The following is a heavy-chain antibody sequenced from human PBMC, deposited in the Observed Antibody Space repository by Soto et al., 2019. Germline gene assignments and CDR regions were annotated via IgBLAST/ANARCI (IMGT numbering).Heavy chain of an antibody. CDR1: GYTSTTYG. CDR3: VGVAGVKDYHYVDAFDH. V-gene: IGHV1-18*01. Sequence: QVQLVQSGAEVKKPGASVKVSCKTSGYTSTTYGINWVRQAPGQGLEWMGWISGYNGNTNYAQKFQGRVTMTTDTSTTIAYMELTSLRSDYTALYYCVGVAGVKDYHYVDAFDHWGQGSLVTVSS. D-gene: IGHD4-17*01. CDR2: ISGYNGNT. J-gene: IGHJ4*02.